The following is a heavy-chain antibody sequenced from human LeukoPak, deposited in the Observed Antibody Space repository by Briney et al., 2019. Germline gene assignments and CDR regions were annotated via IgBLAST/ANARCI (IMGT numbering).Heavy chain of an antibody. CDR1: GFTFSSYS. V-gene: IGHV3-21*01. Sequence: PGGSLRLSCAASGFTFSSYSMNWVRQAPGKGLEWVSSISSSSSYIYYADSVKGRFTISRDNAKNSLYLQMNSLRAEDTAVYYCAGLRGPSVSYWFDPWGQGTLVTVSS. CDR3: AGLRGPSVSYWFDP. CDR2: ISSSSSYI. J-gene: IGHJ5*02. D-gene: IGHD4-17*01.